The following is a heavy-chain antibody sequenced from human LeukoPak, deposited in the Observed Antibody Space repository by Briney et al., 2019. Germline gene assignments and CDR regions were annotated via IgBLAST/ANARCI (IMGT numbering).Heavy chain of an antibody. Sequence: SETLSLTCTVSGGSISSYYWSWIRQPPGKGLEWIWYIYYSGSTNYNPSLKSRVTISVDTSKNQFSLKLSSVTAADTAVYYCASGLWDGGNFDYWGQGTLVTVSS. CDR3: ASGLWDGGNFDY. CDR2: IYYSGST. J-gene: IGHJ4*02. D-gene: IGHD3/OR15-3a*01. CDR1: GGSISSYY. V-gene: IGHV4-59*01.